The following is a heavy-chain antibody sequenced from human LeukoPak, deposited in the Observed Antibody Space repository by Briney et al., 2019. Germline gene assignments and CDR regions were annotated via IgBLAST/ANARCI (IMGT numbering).Heavy chain of an antibody. D-gene: IGHD4-23*01. J-gene: IGHJ4*02. CDR1: GFTLSSYA. CDR3: ARPPYGGVYY. V-gene: IGHV3-30*14. Sequence: PGGSLRLSCAAPGFTLSSYAMHWDRQAPGKGLELVTVISYDGINKYYADSVTCRFTISRDKSKITLYLQMISLRAEDTAVYYCARPPYGGVYYWGQGTLVTVSS. CDR2: ISYDGINK.